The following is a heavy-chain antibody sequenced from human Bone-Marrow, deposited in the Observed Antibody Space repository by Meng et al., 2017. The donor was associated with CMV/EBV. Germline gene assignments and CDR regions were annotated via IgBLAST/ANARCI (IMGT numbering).Heavy chain of an antibody. Sequence: GESLKISCEASGFNSSTYWMSWVRQAPGKGPEWVANINQDGRAKYHVGSLQGRFTISRDNAKNSLYLQMNSLRAEDTAVYYCATLSTGVPWFDPWGQGTLVTVSS. CDR3: ATLSTGVPWFDP. CDR1: GFNSSTYW. CDR2: INQDGRAK. J-gene: IGHJ5*02. V-gene: IGHV3-7*01. D-gene: IGHD3-10*01.